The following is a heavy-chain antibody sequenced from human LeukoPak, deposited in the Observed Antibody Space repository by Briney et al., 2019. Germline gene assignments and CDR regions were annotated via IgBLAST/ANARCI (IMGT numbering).Heavy chain of an antibody. CDR3: ARNDYYDSSGLFRNDAFDI. D-gene: IGHD3-22*01. J-gene: IGHJ3*02. Sequence: SETLSLTCTVSGGSISSYYWSWIRQPPGKGLEWIGYIYYSGSTNYNPSLKSRVTISVDTSKNQFSLKLSSVTAADTAVYYCARNDYYDSSGLFRNDAFDIWGQGTMVTVSS. CDR2: IYYSGST. CDR1: GGSISSYY. V-gene: IGHV4-59*01.